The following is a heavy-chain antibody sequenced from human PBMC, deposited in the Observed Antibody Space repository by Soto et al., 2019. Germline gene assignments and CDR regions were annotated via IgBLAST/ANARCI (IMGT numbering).Heavy chain of an antibody. J-gene: IGHJ4*02. CDR2: LYGNGGGI. Sequence: EVQLLESGGGLVQPGGSLRLSCTASGLPHSSFAMMWVRQAPGKGLECVSGLYGNGGGIEYADSVKGRFTISRDNSKNAVYLQMTDLRADDTAVYYCAKDAVYNDGLWLMDHWGQGTQVTVSS. CDR3: AKDAVYNDGLWLMDH. CDR1: GLPHSSFA. V-gene: IGHV3-23*01. D-gene: IGHD2-21*01.